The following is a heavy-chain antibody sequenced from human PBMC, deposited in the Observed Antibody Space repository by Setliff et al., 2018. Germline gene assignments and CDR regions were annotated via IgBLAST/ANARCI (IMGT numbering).Heavy chain of an antibody. CDR2: VYYSRYT. Sequence: PSETLSLTCNVSGGSVSSTSHYWGWIRQPPGKGMEWIGSVYYSRYTYYNPSLQSRVTISVDMSKNQFSMKLTSVTAADTAVYYCARVDFTMIQGVLGLWGQGTLVTVSS. V-gene: IGHV4-39*07. CDR3: ARVDFTMIQGVLGL. CDR1: GGSVSSTSHY. D-gene: IGHD3-10*01. J-gene: IGHJ1*01.